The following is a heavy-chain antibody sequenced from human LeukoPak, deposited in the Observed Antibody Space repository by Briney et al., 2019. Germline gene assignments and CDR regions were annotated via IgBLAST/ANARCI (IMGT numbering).Heavy chain of an antibody. CDR2: IKQDGSEN. CDR1: GFSFSTYW. Sequence: GGSLRLSCLASGFSFSTYWMSWVRQAPGKGLEWVANIKQDGSENYYVDSVKGRFTISRDNAKNSVYLQMYGLRAEDTAVYYCARTYGGNSKGVLYYFDYWGQGTLVTVSS. J-gene: IGHJ4*02. D-gene: IGHD4-23*01. CDR3: ARTYGGNSKGVLYYFDY. V-gene: IGHV3-7*01.